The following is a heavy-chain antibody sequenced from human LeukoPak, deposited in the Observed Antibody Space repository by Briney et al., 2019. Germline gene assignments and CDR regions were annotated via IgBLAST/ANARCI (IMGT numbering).Heavy chain of an antibody. CDR1: GFTFSSYA. CDR2: ISYDGSNK. Sequence: TGGSLRLSCAASGFTFSSYAMHWVRQAPGKGLEWVAVISYDGSNKYYADSVKGRFTISRDNSKNTLYLQMNSLRAEDTAVYYCARDPQIHWGSAYYFDYWGQGTLVTVSS. J-gene: IGHJ4*02. V-gene: IGHV3-30-3*01. D-gene: IGHD7-27*01. CDR3: ARDPQIHWGSAYYFDY.